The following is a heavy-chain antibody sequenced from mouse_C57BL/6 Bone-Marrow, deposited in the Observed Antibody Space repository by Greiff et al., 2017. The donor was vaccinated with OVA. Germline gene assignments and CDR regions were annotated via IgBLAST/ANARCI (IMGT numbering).Heavy chain of an antibody. Sequence: EVKLMESGGGLVKPGGSLKLSCAASGFTFSSYAMSWVRQTPEKRLEWVATISDGGSYTYYPDNVKGRFTISRDNAKNNLYLQMSHLKSEDTAMYYCAREISNMDYWGQGTSVTVSS. CDR2: ISDGGSYT. V-gene: IGHV5-4*03. CDR3: AREISNMDY. CDR1: GFTFSSYA. J-gene: IGHJ4*01.